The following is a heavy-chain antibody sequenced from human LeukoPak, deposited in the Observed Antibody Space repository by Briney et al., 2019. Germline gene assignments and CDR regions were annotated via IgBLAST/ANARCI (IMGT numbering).Heavy chain of an antibody. Sequence: GASVKVSCMASGYTFTDYHIHWVRPAPGQGLEWMGWIYPNSGGENSAQKFLGRVSMTRDTSISTVYMDLTSLRSDDTAVYYCARDSGSSGWDPTSFLDYWGRGTVVTVSS. V-gene: IGHV1-2*02. D-gene: IGHD6-19*01. CDR3: ARDSGSSGWDPTSFLDY. CDR1: GYTFTDYH. J-gene: IGHJ4*02. CDR2: IYPNSGGE.